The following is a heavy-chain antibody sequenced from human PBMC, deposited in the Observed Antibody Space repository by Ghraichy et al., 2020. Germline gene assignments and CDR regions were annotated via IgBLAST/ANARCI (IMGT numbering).Heavy chain of an antibody. J-gene: IGHJ4*02. CDR2: ISSNGRST. V-gene: IGHV3-64D*06. CDR1: GFTFSSYA. D-gene: IGHD1-26*01. CDR3: VKGGTEWELLGRYYFDY. Sequence: GESLNISCSASGFTFSSYAMHWVRQAPGKGLEYVSAISSNGRSTYYADSVKGRFTISRDNSKNTLYLQMSSLRAEDTAVYYCVKGGTEWELLGRYYFDYWGQGTLVTVSS.